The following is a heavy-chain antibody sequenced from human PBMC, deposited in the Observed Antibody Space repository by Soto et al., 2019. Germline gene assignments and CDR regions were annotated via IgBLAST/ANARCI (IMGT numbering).Heavy chain of an antibody. Sequence: WWSLRLSCAASGFIFSSYGMHWFRQAPGKGLEWVAVISFDGSKKYYADSVKGRFTISRDNSKNTLDLHMNSLRTEDTAVYYCAKVAHSSGTFDYWGQGTLVTVSS. J-gene: IGHJ4*02. CDR2: ISFDGSKK. D-gene: IGHD3-3*02. CDR3: AKVAHSSGTFDY. CDR1: GFIFSSYG. V-gene: IGHV3-30*18.